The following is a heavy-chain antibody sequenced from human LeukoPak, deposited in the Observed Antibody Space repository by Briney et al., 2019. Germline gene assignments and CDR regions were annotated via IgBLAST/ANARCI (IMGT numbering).Heavy chain of an antibody. V-gene: IGHV3-21*01. CDR1: GFTFSSYS. J-gene: IGHJ3*02. D-gene: IGHD3-22*01. CDR3: ARLYDSSGYGAFDI. CDR2: ISSSSSYI. Sequence: GGSLRLSCAASGFTFSSYSMNWVRQAPGKGLEWVSSISSSSSYIYYADSVKGRFTISRDNAKNSLYLQMNSLRAEDTAVYYCARLYDSSGYGAFDIWGQGTMVTVSS.